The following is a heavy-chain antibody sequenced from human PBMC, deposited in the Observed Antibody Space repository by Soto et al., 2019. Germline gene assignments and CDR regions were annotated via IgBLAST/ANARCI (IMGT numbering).Heavy chain of an antibody. Sequence: SVKVSCKACGFPFTSSALQLVRQARGQRLEWTACIVVGSGNTNYAQKFQERVTITRDMSTSTAYMELSSLRSEDTAVYYCAADYYYDSSRYRNPPLDYYYGMDVWGQGTTVTVSS. CDR2: IVVGSGNT. CDR1: GFPFTSSA. V-gene: IGHV1-58*01. CDR3: AADYYYDSSRYRNPPLDYYYGMDV. D-gene: IGHD3-22*01. J-gene: IGHJ6*02.